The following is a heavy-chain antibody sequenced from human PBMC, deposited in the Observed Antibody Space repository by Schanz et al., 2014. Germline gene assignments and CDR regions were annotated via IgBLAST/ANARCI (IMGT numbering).Heavy chain of an antibody. Sequence: EQVLESGGGFVQPGGSLRLSCATSGFTFTTFAMTWVRQAPGKGLEWVSGISDRGDGTNYGDSVRGRFTISRDNSRSTVYLQMNNVGVDDTATYYCVKTDAGWRFDYWGQGTLVIVSS. CDR1: GFTFTTFA. D-gene: IGHD6-19*01. J-gene: IGHJ4*02. CDR2: ISDRGDGT. V-gene: IGHV3-23*01. CDR3: VKTDAGWRFDY.